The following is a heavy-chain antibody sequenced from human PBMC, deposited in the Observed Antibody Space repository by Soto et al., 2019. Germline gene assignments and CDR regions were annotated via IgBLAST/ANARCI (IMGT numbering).Heavy chain of an antibody. CDR3: ARDGGVYDYSPFDY. D-gene: IGHD4-4*01. V-gene: IGHV1-69*11. CDR2: IIPILGTA. CDR1: GGTFSSYA. Sequence: QVQLVQSGAEVKKPGSSVKVSCKASGGTFSSYAISWVRQAPGQGLEWMVGIIPILGTADYAQKFQGRVTITADESTSTAYMELSSLRSEDTAVYYCARDGGVYDYSPFDYWGQGTLVTVSS. J-gene: IGHJ4*02.